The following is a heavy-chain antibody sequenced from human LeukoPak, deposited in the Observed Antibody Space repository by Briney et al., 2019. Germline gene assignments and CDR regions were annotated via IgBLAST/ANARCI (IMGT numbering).Heavy chain of an antibody. CDR3: AKDMGLVLSTVAPFDN. D-gene: IGHD4/OR15-4a*01. Sequence: GGSLRLSCAASGFTVSSNYMSWVRQAPGKGLEWVANIKQDGSEKYYVDSVRGRFTISRDNAKNSLYLQMNSLRAEDTAVYYCAKDMGLVLSTVAPFDNWGQGTLVTVSS. CDR1: GFTVSSNY. CDR2: IKQDGSEK. V-gene: IGHV3-7*03. J-gene: IGHJ4*02.